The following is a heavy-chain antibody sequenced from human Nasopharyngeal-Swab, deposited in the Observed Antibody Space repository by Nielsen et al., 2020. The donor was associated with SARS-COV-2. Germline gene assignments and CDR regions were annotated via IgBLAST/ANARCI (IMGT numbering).Heavy chain of an antibody. J-gene: IGHJ6*02. CDR3: ARQDSWYYYYGMDV. CDR1: GGSISDYY. CDR2: IYYSGTT. Sequence: SETLSLTCTVSGGSISDYYWSWIRQPPGKGLEWVGYIYYSGTTNYNPSLESRVTISIDMSKNQFSLKLYSVTAADTAVYYCARQDSWYYYYGMDVWGQGTTVTVSS. V-gene: IGHV4-59*08.